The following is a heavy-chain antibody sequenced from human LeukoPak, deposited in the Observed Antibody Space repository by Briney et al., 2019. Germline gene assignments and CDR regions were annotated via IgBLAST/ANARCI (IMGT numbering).Heavy chain of an antibody. D-gene: IGHD1-26*01. CDR2: ISSSSSYI. Sequence: AGGSLRLSCAASGFTFSSYSMNWVRQAPGKGLEWVSSISSSSSYIYYADSVKGRFTISRDNAKNSLYLQMNSLRAEDTAVYYCARGGPPTSGSYGGWFDPWGQGTLVTVSS. V-gene: IGHV3-21*01. J-gene: IGHJ5*02. CDR1: GFTFSSYS. CDR3: ARGGPPTSGSYGGWFDP.